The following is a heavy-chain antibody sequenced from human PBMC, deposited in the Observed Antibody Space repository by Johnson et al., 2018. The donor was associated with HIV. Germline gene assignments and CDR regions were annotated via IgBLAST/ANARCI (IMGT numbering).Heavy chain of an antibody. V-gene: IGHV3-9*01. D-gene: IGHD2-21*01. Sequence: VQLVESGGGLVQPGRSLRLSCAASGFIFDDYAMHWVRQAPGKGLEWVSGISWNSGSVAYADSVKGRFTISRDNAKKSLYLQMNSLRAEDTALYYCAKGGVLRWSPSGDAFDIWGQGTTVIVAS. J-gene: IGHJ3*02. CDR1: GFIFDDYA. CDR3: AKGGVLRWSPSGDAFDI. CDR2: ISWNSGSV.